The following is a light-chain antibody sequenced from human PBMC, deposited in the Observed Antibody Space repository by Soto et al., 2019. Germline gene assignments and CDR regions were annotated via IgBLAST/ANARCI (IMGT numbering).Light chain of an antibody. CDR3: QQYNDWPRT. CDR1: QSVGTY. CDR2: GAS. V-gene: IGKV3-15*01. Sequence: EIVMTQSPATLSVSPGERATLSCRASQSVGTYLAWYPQKPGQAPRLLIYGASTRAAGISSRFSGGGSGTEFTLTISSLQSEDFAIYYCQQYNDWPRTFGQGTKVGIK. J-gene: IGKJ1*01.